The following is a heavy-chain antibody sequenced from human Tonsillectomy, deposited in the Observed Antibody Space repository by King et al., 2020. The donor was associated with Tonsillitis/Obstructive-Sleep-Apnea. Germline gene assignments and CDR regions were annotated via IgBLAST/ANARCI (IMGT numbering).Heavy chain of an antibody. J-gene: IGHJ6*02. V-gene: IGHV3-30*04. CDR1: GFTFSSYA. Sequence: VQLVESGGGVVQPGRSLRLSCAASGFTFSSYAMHWVRQAPGKGLEWVAVISYDGSNKYYEDSGKGRFTISRDNSKNTLYLQMNTLRPGDTAVYYCAREGCSSNSCYYYYYYGMDVWGQGTTVTVSS. CDR3: AREGCSSNSCYYYYYYGMDV. CDR2: ISYDGSNK. D-gene: IGHD2-2*01.